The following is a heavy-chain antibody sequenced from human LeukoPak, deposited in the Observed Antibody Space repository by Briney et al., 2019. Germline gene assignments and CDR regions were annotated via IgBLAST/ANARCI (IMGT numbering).Heavy chain of an antibody. V-gene: IGHV4-59*01. CDR2: IYYSGST. J-gene: IGHJ4*02. CDR3: ARGGPFEEMAYDFDY. CDR1: GGSISTYY. D-gene: IGHD5-24*01. Sequence: SETLSLTCTVSGGSISTYYWSWIRQPPGRGLEWIGYIYYSGSTNYNPSLKSRVTISVDTSKNQFSLKLRSVTAADTAVYYCARGGPFEEMAYDFDYWGQGTLVTVSS.